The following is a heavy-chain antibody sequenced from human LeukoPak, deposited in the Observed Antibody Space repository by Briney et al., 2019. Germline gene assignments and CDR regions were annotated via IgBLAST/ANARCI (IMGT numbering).Heavy chain of an antibody. CDR2: IHPNTGAT. Sequence: ASVKVSCKASGYTFINYGITWVRQAPGQGLEWVGWIHPNTGATHHAQKFQGRLTMTRDTSISTVYMELTRLRSDDTAVYYCARDMGRYSGYDYDYWGQGTLVTASS. V-gene: IGHV1-2*02. CDR3: ARDMGRYSGYDYDY. CDR1: GYTFINYG. J-gene: IGHJ4*02. D-gene: IGHD5-12*01.